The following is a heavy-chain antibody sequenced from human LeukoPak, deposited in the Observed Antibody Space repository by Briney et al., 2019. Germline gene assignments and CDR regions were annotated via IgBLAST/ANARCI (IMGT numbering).Heavy chain of an antibody. D-gene: IGHD3-10*01. CDR2: IYYSGST. CDR1: GDSISSSNYY. CDR3: TKGRGI. J-gene: IGHJ4*02. V-gene: IGHV4-39*07. Sequence: SETLSLTCTVSGDSISSSNYYWGWIRQPPGKGLEWIGNIYYSGSTYYNPSLRSRVTISVDTSKNQFSLKLTSVTAADTAVYYCTKGRGIWGQGTLVTVSS.